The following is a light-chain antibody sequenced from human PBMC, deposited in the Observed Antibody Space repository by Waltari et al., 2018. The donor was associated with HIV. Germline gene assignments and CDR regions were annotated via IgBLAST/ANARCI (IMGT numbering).Light chain of an antibody. CDR3: QVWDNSNDVVV. CDR2: EDT. V-gene: IGLV3-21*02. CDR1: NIGSKS. Sequence: SYVLTQPPSVSVAPGQTARITCGGNNIGSKSVHWYQQKPGQAPVMVVYEDTGRPSGIPERFSGSNAGNTATLTIGRVEAGDEADYYCQVWDNSNDVVVFGGGTKLTVL. J-gene: IGLJ2*01.